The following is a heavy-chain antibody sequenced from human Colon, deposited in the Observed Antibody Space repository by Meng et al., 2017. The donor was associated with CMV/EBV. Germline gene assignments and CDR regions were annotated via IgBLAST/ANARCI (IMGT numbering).Heavy chain of an antibody. CDR2: ISWSGDNI. CDR3: ASYCSSTSCYTAGLVH. J-gene: IGHJ4*02. Sequence: GGSLRLSCAASGFTFDDYAMHWVRQAPGRDLEWVSGISWSGDNIDYADSVKGRFTISRDNAKDSLYLQMRSLRAEDTALYYCASYCSSTSCYTAGLVHWGQGTLVTVSS. CDR1: GFTFDDYA. V-gene: IGHV3-9*01. D-gene: IGHD2-2*02.